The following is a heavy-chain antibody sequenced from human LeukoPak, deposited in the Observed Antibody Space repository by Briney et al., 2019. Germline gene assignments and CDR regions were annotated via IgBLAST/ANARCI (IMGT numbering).Heavy chain of an antibody. Sequence: SQTLSLTCAVSGGSISSGGYSWSWIRQPPGKGLEWIGYIYHSGSTYYNPSLKSRVTISVDRSKNQFSLKLSSVTAADTAVYYCARGSAAGTRSGFYFDYWGQGALVTVSP. D-gene: IGHD6-13*01. J-gene: IGHJ4*02. CDR2: IYHSGST. V-gene: IGHV4-30-2*01. CDR3: ARGSAAGTRSGFYFDY. CDR1: GGSISSGGYS.